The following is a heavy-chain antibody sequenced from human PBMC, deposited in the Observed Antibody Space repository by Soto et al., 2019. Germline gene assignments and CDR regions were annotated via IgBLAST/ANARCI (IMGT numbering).Heavy chain of an antibody. J-gene: IGHJ6*02. V-gene: IGHV1-8*01. Sequence: QVQLVQSGAEMKKPGSSVKVSCEASGYTFTNYDINWVRPAAGQGLERMGWMNPNTGNTGYAQRCQGRVTMTRITSISTAYMELSSLRSEDTAVYYCEREHAMGGSSWNLDYYSGLDVWGQGTTVTVSS. D-gene: IGHD6-13*01. CDR2: MNPNTGNT. CDR1: GYTFTNYD. CDR3: EREHAMGGSSWNLDYYSGLDV.